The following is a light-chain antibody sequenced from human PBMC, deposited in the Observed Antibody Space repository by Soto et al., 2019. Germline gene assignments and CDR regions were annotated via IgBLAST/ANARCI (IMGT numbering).Light chain of an antibody. Sequence: EIVLTQSPGTLSLSPGERATLSCRASQSVSSNYLAWYQQKPGQAPRLLIYGVSVRATGIPDRFSGSGSGTDFPLIISSLEPEDFAVYFCQQYSSSFTFGPGTKVDIK. V-gene: IGKV3-20*01. CDR3: QQYSSSFT. CDR2: GVS. J-gene: IGKJ3*01. CDR1: QSVSSNY.